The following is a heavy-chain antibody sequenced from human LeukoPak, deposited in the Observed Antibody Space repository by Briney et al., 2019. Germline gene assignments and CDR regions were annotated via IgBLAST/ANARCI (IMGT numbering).Heavy chain of an antibody. CDR2: ISGSGGRT. V-gene: IGHV3-23*01. J-gene: IGHJ4*02. D-gene: IGHD6-6*01. Sequence: GGSLRLSCAASEFTFNNYAMNWVRQAPGKGLEWVSAISGSGGRTYYADSVKGRCTISRDNSKNTLYLQMNSLRAEDTAVYYCAKTLYSSSYVLGDFDYWGQGTLVTVSS. CDR1: EFTFNNYA. CDR3: AKTLYSSSYVLGDFDY.